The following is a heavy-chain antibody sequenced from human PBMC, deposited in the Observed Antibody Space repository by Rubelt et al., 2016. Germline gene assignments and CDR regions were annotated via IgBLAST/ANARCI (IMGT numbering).Heavy chain of an antibody. V-gene: IGHV4-34*01. CDR1: GGSFSGYY. CDR3: VRLPGYCTSTSCYGNYVMDV. J-gene: IGHJ6*02. CDR2: IDHSGIT. D-gene: IGHD2-2*01. Sequence: QVQLQQWGAGLLKPSETLSLTCAVYGGSFSGYYWSWIRRPPGKGLEWIGEIDHSGITNYNPSLKSRVTITVDTSKNQFSQKLSSVTAADTAVYYCVRLPGYCTSTSCYGNYVMDVWGQGTTVTVSS.